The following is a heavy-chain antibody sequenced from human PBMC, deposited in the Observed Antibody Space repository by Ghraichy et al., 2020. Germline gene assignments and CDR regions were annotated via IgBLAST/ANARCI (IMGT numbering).Heavy chain of an antibody. CDR3: ARPAFDYDFWSGYYDWYFDL. D-gene: IGHD3-3*01. CDR1: GGSISSYY. CDR2: IYYSGST. Sequence: ESLNISCTVSGGSISSYYWSWIRQPPGKGLEWIGYIYYSGSTNYNPSLKSRVTISVDTSKNQFSLKLSSVTAADTAVYYCARPAFDYDFWSGYYDWYFDLWGRGTLVTVSS. V-gene: IGHV4-59*01. J-gene: IGHJ2*01.